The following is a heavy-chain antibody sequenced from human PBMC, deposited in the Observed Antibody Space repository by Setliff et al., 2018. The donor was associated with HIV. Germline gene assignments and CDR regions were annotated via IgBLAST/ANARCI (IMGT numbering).Heavy chain of an antibody. D-gene: IGHD2-15*01. CDR1: GFTFSSYA. V-gene: IGHV3-66*01. J-gene: IGHJ6*03. CDR2: IYSGGST. CDR3: ARAGVVEGYYYYYYMDV. Sequence: GGSLRLSCAASGFTFSSYAMSWVRQAPGKGLEWVSVIYSGGSTYYADSVKGRFTISRDNSKNTLYLQMNSLRAEDTAVYYCARAGVVEGYYYYYYMDVWGKGTTVTVSS.